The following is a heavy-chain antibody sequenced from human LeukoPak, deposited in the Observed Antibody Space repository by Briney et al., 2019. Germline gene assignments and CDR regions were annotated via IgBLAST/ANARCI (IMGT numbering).Heavy chain of an antibody. Sequence: GGSLRLSCAASGFTFSSYAMSWVRQAPGKGLEWVSYISESSSHTYNADSVKGRFTISRDNAKNSLYLQMNSLRVEDTGIYYCARDRAVKARIGGMDVWGQGTTVIVSS. J-gene: IGHJ6*02. CDR2: ISESSSHT. D-gene: IGHD5-24*01. CDR1: GFTFSSYA. CDR3: ARDRAVKARIGGMDV. V-gene: IGHV3-21*06.